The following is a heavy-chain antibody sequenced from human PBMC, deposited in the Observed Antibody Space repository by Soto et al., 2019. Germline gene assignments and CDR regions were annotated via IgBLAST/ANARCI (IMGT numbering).Heavy chain of an antibody. CDR2: IIPIFGTA. Sequence: ASVKVSCKASGGTFSSYAISWVRQAPGQGLEWMGGIIPIFGTANYAQKFQGRVTITADESTSTAYMELSSLRSEDTAVYYCARDQGTYYYDSSGYYYDYWGQGTLVTVSS. CDR3: ARDQGTYYYDSSGYYYDY. D-gene: IGHD3-22*01. V-gene: IGHV1-69*13. CDR1: GGTFSSYA. J-gene: IGHJ4*02.